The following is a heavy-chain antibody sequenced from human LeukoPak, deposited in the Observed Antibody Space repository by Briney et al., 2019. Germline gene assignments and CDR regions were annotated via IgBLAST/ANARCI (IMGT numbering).Heavy chain of an antibody. J-gene: IGHJ3*02. V-gene: IGHV1-2*06. CDR1: GYTFTGYY. CDR2: INPNSGGT. D-gene: IGHD3-22*01. Sequence: ASVKVSCKASGYTFTGYYMHWVRQAPGQGLEWMGRINPNSGGTNYAQKFQGRVTMTRDTSISTAYMELSRLRSDDTAVYYCARVPIVVITSTRAFDIWGQGTMVTVSS. CDR3: ARVPIVVITSTRAFDI.